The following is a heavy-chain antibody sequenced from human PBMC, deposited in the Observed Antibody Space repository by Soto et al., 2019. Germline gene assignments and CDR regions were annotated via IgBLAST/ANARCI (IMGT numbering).Heavy chain of an antibody. CDR1: GYSIASGYY. CDR3: VRDGTKNLRDWFDP. CDR2: IYHAGSF. J-gene: IGHJ5*02. Sequence: SETLSLTCSVSGYSIASGYYCAWIRQSPWKGLEWIGSIYHAGSFYYNPSLNGRVALSMDTSKNHFSLKLTSVTAADTAVYYCVRDGTKNLRDWFDPWGQGILVTSPQ. D-gene: IGHD1-1*01. V-gene: IGHV4-38-2*02.